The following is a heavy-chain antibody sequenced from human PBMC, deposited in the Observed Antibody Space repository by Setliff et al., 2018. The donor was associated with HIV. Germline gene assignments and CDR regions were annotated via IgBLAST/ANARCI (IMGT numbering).Heavy chain of an antibody. D-gene: IGHD5-18*01. CDR3: ARVKIVDTATITGLFCYHYIDV. CDR1: GDSVSSGAYY. J-gene: IGHJ6*03. V-gene: IGHV4-31*03. Sequence: PSETLSLTCTVSGDSVSSGAYYWSWIRQLPGKGLEYIGYISYRGTTYYNPSLKNRVTISLDKSEDQFSLRLSSVAAADTAVYYCARVKIVDTATITGLFCYHYIDVRGKGTTVTVSS. CDR2: ISYRGTT.